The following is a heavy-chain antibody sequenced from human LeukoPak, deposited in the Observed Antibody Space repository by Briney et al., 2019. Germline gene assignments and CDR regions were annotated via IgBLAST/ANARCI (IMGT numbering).Heavy chain of an antibody. V-gene: IGHV1-46*01. Sequence: ASVKVSCKASGYTFTTYYMHWVRQAPGQGLEWMGIMNPSDGSTSSAQKFQGRVTMTRDTSTSTVYMELSSLRSEDTAVYYCARDHGNPDWYFDLWGRGTLVTVSS. CDR1: GYTFTTYY. J-gene: IGHJ2*01. CDR3: ARDHGNPDWYFDL. CDR2: MNPSDGST.